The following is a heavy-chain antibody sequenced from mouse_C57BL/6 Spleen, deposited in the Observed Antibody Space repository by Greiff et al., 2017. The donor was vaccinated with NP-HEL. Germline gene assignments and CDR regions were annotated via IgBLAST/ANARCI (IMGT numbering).Heavy chain of an antibody. D-gene: IGHD2-4*01. CDR2: INPNNGGT. CDR3: ARYYDYDGYAMDY. Sequence: EVQLQQSGPELVKPGASVKIPCKASGYTFTDYNMDWVKQSHGKSLEWIGDINPNNGGTNYNQKFKGKATLTVDKASSTAYMELRSLTSEDTAVYYCARYYDYDGYAMDYWGLGASVTVSS. J-gene: IGHJ4*01. CDR1: GYTFTDYN. V-gene: IGHV1-18*01.